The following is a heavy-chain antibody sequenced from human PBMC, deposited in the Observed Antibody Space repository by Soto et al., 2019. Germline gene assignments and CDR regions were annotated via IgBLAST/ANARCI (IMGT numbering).Heavy chain of an antibody. J-gene: IGHJ6*02. CDR1: GYTFTSYY. V-gene: IGHV1-46*01. CDR2: INPSGGST. D-gene: IGHD3-3*01. CDR3: ARDVIFGVARYGMDV. Sequence: ASVKVSCKASGYTFTSYYMHWVRQAPGQGLEWMGIINPSGGSTSYAQKFQGGVTMTRDTSTSTVYMELSSLRSEDTAVYYCARDVIFGVARYGMDVWGQGTTVTVSS.